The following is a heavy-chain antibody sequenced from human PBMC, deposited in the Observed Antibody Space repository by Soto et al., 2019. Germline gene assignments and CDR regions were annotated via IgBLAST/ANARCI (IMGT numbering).Heavy chain of an antibody. V-gene: IGHV1-18*01. J-gene: IGHJ6*02. CDR2: ISAYNGNT. D-gene: IGHD2-15*01. CDR3: ARDRNVYCSGGSCYPDYYGMDV. Sequence: QVQLVQSGAEVKKPGASVKVSCKASGYTFTSYGISWVRQAPGQGLEWMGWISAYNGNTNYAQKRQGRVTMTTDTSTSTAYMELRSLRSDDTAVYYCARDRNVYCSGGSCYPDYYGMDVWGQGTTVTVSS. CDR1: GYTFTSYG.